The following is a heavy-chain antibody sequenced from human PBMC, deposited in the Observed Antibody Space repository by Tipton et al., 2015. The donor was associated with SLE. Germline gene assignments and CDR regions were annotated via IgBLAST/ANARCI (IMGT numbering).Heavy chain of an antibody. Sequence: SLRLSCIGSGFSFSRYRMHWVRQVPGKGLVWVARIYSAESRIMYADSVKGRFTISRDNAKNTVYLQMNTLRVEDTAVYYCVRELSKRSVIYGVADYYYRGMDVWGQGTTVTVSS. CDR3: VRELSKRSVIYGVADYYYRGMDV. CDR1: GFSFSRYR. CDR2: IYSAESRI. D-gene: IGHD3-3*01. J-gene: IGHJ6*02. V-gene: IGHV3-74*03.